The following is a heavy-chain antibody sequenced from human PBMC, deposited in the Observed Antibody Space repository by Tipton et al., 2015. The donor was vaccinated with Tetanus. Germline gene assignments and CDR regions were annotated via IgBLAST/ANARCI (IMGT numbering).Heavy chain of an antibody. CDR2: IKQDGSEK. J-gene: IGHJ4*02. V-gene: IGHV3-7*04. CDR3: ARGGWSSSWGVDY. Sequence: GSLRLSCAASGFTFSSYWMSWVRQAPGKGLEWVANIKQDGSEKYYVDSVKGRFTISRDNAKNSLYLQMNSLRAEDTAVYYCARGGWSSSWGVDYWGQGTLVTVSS. CDR1: GFTFSSYW. D-gene: IGHD6-13*01.